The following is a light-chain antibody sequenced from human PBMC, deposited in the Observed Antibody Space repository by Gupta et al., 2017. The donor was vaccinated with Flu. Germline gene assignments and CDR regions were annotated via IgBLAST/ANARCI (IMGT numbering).Light chain of an antibody. Sequence: ALTQPAPVSGPPGHSTPIPCIAFIRRADYFTYASWFQQHPDAAPRLLLYALSSRPSGVSARFSCSKSGNTASLTISNLPTEDEADYYCASSSGNTLGVVGPGTKVTVL. CDR3: ASSSGNTLGV. CDR2: ALS. V-gene: IGLV2-14*01. J-gene: IGLJ1*01. CDR1: IRRADYFTY.